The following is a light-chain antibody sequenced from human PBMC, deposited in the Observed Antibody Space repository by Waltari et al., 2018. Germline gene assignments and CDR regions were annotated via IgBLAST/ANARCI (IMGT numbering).Light chain of an antibody. CDR1: QRVLYSSNNNNY. V-gene: IGKV4-1*01. J-gene: IGKJ1*01. Sequence: DIVMTQSPDSLAVSLGERATINCKSNQRVLYSSNNNNYLAWYQQKPRQPPKLLIYWASTRESGVPDRFSGSGSGTDFTLAISSLQAEDVAVYYCQQYYTTPWTFGQGTKVEI. CDR2: WAS. CDR3: QQYYTTPWT.